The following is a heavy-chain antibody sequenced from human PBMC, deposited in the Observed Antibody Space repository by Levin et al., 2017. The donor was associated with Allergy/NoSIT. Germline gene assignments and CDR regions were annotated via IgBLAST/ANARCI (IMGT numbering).Heavy chain of an antibody. CDR2: ISAYNGNT. CDR1: GYTFTSYG. CDR3: ARRGYSSWSHYYYGMDV. J-gene: IGHJ6*02. Sequence: ASVKVSCKASGYTFTSYGISWVRQAPGQGLEWMGWISAYNGNTNYAQKLQGRVTMTTDTSTSTAYMELRSLRSDDTAVYYCARRGYSSWSHYYYGMDVWGQGTTVTVSS. V-gene: IGHV1-18*01. D-gene: IGHD6-19*01.